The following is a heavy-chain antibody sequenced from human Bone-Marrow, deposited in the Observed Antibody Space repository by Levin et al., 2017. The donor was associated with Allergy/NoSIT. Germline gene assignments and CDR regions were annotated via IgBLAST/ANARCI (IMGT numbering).Heavy chain of an antibody. CDR2: ISGSGSPK. CDR3: ARGSSTMTVVVTPFYYFGMDV. J-gene: IGHJ6*02. V-gene: IGHV3-11*01. CDR1: GFNINDYY. D-gene: IGHD3-22*01. Sequence: GGSLRLSCTASGFNINDYYTTWIRQAPGRGLEWVSYISGSGSPKYFADSVKGRFNVYRDDAKNSLYLEMNSLRAEDTAVYFCARGSSTMTVVVTPFYYFGMDVWGQGTTVTVSS.